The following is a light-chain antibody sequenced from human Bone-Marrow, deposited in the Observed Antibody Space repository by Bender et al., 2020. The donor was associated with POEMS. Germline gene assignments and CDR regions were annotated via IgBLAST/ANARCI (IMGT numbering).Light chain of an antibody. Sequence: SYELTQPPSVSVYPGQTASITCFGDKLGEKYVCWYQQKPGQSPLMVIFQDNKRRAGIPERFSGSNSGNTATLTISGTQPMDEADYYCQSWGRSSVVFGGGTKLTVL. V-gene: IGLV3-1*01. CDR1: KLGEKY. J-gene: IGLJ2*01. CDR3: QSWGRSSVV. CDR2: QDN.